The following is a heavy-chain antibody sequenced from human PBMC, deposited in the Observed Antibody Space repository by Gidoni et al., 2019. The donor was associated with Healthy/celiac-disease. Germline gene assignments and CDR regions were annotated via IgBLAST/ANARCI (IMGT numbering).Heavy chain of an antibody. D-gene: IGHD6-13*01. CDR3: ARDGPGIAAEGVAFDI. J-gene: IGHJ3*02. CDR1: GFTFSSYS. V-gene: IGHV3-21*01. Sequence: EVQLVESGGGLVKPGGSLRLSCAASGFTFSSYSMNWVRQAPGKGLEWVSSISSSSSYIYYADSVKGRFTISRDNAKNSLYLQMNSLRAEDTAVYYCARDGPGIAAEGVAFDIWGQGTMVTVSS. CDR2: ISSSSSYI.